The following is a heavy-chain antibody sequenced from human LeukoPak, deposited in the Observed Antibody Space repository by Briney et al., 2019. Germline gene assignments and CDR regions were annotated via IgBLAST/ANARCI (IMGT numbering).Heavy chain of an antibody. Sequence: GGSLRLSCEASGFAFNTYGMHWVRQAPGKGLEWVAYIRYDGGVKHYADSVKGRFTISRDNYENTLYLQMNALRPEDTAVLYCAKPIPGTAVAGDSWGQGTLVTVSS. V-gene: IGHV3-30*02. CDR2: IRYDGGVK. J-gene: IGHJ4*02. CDR3: AKPIPGTAVAGDS. CDR1: GFAFNTYG. D-gene: IGHD6-19*01.